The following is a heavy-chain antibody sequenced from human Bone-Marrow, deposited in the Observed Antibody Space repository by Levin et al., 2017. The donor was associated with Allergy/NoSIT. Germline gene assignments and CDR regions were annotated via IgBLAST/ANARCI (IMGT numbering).Heavy chain of an antibody. CDR3: ARPRGVFWGAYVDGFDI. D-gene: IGHD3-3*01. V-gene: IGHV5-51*01. CDR2: IYPSDSDI. CDR1: GYNFSTYW. J-gene: IGHJ3*02. Sequence: KVSCEGSGYNFSTYWIGWVRQMPGRGLEWMGIIYPSDSDIRYSPSFQGQVSFSVDKSISTAYLQWSSLRASDTAMYYCARPRGVFWGAYVDGFDIWGQGTLVTVSS.